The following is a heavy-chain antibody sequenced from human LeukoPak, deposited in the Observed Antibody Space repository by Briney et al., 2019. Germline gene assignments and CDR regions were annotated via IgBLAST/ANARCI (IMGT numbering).Heavy chain of an antibody. V-gene: IGHV3-73*01. D-gene: IGHD6-13*01. Sequence: PGGSLRLSCAASGFTFSGSAMHWVRQASGKGLEWVGRIRSKANSYATAYAASVRGRFTISRDDSKNTAYLQMNSLKTEDTAVYYCTRQKSAAGPFDYWGQGTLVTVSS. CDR2: IRSKANSYAT. CDR1: GFTFSGSA. CDR3: TRQKSAAGPFDY. J-gene: IGHJ4*02.